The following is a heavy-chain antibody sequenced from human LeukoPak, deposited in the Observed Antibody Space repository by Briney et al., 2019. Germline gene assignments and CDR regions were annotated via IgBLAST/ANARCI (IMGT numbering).Heavy chain of an antibody. CDR1: NGSISSYY. D-gene: IGHD4-17*01. CDR3: AKHTPDYGDYV. Sequence: SETLSLTCTVSNGSISSYYWSWIRQPPGKGLEWIGYIYYSRSTNYNPSLKSRVTISVDTSKNQFSLKLSSVTAADTAVYYCAKHTPDYGDYVGGQGTLVTVSS. J-gene: IGHJ4*02. CDR2: IYYSRST. V-gene: IGHV4-59*12.